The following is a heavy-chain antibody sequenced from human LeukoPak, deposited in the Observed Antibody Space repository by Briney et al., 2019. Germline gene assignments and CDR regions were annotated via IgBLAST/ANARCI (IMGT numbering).Heavy chain of an antibody. Sequence: GRSLRLSCAASGFTFSAYYMSWIRQAPGNGLEWVSYISSSGSTIYYADSVKGRFTISRDNAKNSLYLQMNSLRAEDTAGYYCAREYCSSTSCYAPDFDYWGQGTLVTVSS. CDR1: GFTFSAYY. D-gene: IGHD2-2*01. CDR3: AREYCSSTSCYAPDFDY. CDR2: ISSSGSTI. V-gene: IGHV3-11*04. J-gene: IGHJ4*02.